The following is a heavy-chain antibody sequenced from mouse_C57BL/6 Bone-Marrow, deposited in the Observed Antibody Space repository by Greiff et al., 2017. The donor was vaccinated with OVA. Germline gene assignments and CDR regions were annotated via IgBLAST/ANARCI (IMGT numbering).Heavy chain of an antibody. Sequence: QVQLQQSGAELARPGASVKMSCKASGYTFTSYTMHWVKQRPGQGLEWIGYINPSSGYTKYNQKFKDKATLTADKSSSTAYMQLSSLTSEDSAVDYCARRPHYARSGNYWGQGTTLTVSS. CDR2: INPSSGYT. D-gene: IGHD1-1*01. CDR3: ARRPHYARSGNY. J-gene: IGHJ2*01. CDR1: GYTFTSYT. V-gene: IGHV1-4*01.